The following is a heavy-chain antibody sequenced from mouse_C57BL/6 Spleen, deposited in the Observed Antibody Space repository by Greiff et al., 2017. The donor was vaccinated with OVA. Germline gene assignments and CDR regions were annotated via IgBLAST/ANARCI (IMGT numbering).Heavy chain of an antibody. J-gene: IGHJ4*01. D-gene: IGHD4-1*01. Sequence: VKLVESGPGLVAPSQSLSITCTVSGFSLTSYAISWVRQPPGKGLEWLGVLWAGGGTNSNSALKSRLSLSKDNSKSQVLLKMNSLQTDDTARYDCARNTELVYEMDYWGQGTSVTVSS. CDR2: LWAGGGT. CDR3: ARNTELVYEMDY. V-gene: IGHV2-9-1*01. CDR1: GFSLTSYA.